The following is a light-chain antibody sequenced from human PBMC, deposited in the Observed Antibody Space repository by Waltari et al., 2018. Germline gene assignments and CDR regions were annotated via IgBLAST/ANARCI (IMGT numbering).Light chain of an antibody. CDR3: QAWGTGIQGV. CDR1: SGHRTNA. CDR2: VNRDGSH. J-gene: IGLJ3*02. V-gene: IGLV4-69*01. Sequence: QLGVTQSPSASASLGASVKLTCLLSSGHRTNAVAWHQQQPEKGPRFLMKVNRDGSHSKGDGIPDRFSGSSSGAERYLTISSRQSEDEADYYCQAWGTGIQGVFGGGTKLTVL.